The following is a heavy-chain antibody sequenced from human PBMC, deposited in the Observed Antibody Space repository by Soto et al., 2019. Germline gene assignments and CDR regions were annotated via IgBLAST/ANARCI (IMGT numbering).Heavy chain of an antibody. Sequence: SVKVSCKASGFTCTISAVQCVLQSLLQRLDWIGWIVVGSGNTNYAQKFQERVTITRDMSTSTAYMELSSLRSEDTAVYYCAAERGGDFWSGYYKDYYGMDVWGQGTTVTVSS. CDR3: AAERGGDFWSGYYKDYYGMDV. J-gene: IGHJ6*02. CDR2: IVVGSGNT. V-gene: IGHV1-58*01. D-gene: IGHD3-3*01. CDR1: GFTCTISA.